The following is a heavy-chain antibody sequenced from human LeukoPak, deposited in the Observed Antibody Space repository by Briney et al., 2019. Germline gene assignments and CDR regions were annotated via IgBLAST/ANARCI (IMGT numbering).Heavy chain of an antibody. J-gene: IGHJ4*02. Sequence: PGESLKISCKGSGYSFTSYWISWERQMPGKGLEWMGRIDPSDSYTNYSPSFQGHVTITADRSISTAYLQWSSLKASDTAMYYCARHRIAAAEGPTDWGQGTLVTVSS. CDR1: GYSFTSYW. CDR3: ARHRIAAAEGPTD. D-gene: IGHD6-13*01. V-gene: IGHV5-10-1*01. CDR2: IDPSDSYT.